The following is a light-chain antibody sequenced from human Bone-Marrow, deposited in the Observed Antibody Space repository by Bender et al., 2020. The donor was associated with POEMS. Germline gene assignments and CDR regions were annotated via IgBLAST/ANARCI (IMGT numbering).Light chain of an antibody. J-gene: IGLJ3*02. V-gene: IGLV4-69*01. CDR1: SGHSSYA. CDR3: AAWDDSLSVLV. CDR2: LNSDGSH. Sequence: QLVLTQSPSASASLGASVKLTCTLSSGHSSYAIAWHQQQSGKAPQYLMRLNSDGSHNKGDGIPDRFSGSSSGAERYLTISSLQSEDEADYYCAAWDDSLSVLVFGGGTKLTVL.